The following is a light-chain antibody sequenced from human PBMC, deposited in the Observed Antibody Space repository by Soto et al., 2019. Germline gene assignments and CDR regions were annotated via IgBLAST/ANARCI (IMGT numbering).Light chain of an antibody. Sequence: DIQMTNSPSTLSPSLGARATIICRPIRGISSWLAWYQQKPGKAPKFLIFKASSLESGVPSRFSGSGSGTEFTLTISSLQPDDFATYYCQQYNSYSTFGGGTKVEIK. CDR2: KAS. V-gene: IGKV1-5*03. CDR1: RGISSW. CDR3: QQYNSYST. J-gene: IGKJ4*01.